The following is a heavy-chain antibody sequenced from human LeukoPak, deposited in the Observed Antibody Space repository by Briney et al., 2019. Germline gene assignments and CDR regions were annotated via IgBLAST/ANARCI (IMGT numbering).Heavy chain of an antibody. CDR2: INPSGGST. V-gene: IGHV1-46*01. Sequence: ASVKVSCKASGYTFTSYYMHWVRQAPGQGLEWMGIINPSGGSTSYAQKFQGRVTMTRDTSTSTVYTELSSLRSEDTAVFYCARNHYGSGSYYSPQMDVWGQGTTVTVSS. J-gene: IGHJ6*02. CDR1: GYTFTSYY. CDR3: ARNHYGSGSYYSPQMDV. D-gene: IGHD3-10*01.